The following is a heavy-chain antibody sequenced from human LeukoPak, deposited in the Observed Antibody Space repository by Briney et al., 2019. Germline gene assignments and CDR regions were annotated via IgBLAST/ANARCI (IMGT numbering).Heavy chain of an antibody. Sequence: GGSLRLSCAASGFTFSSYDMHWVRQATGKGLEWVSDIGTAGDTYYPGSVKGRFTISRENAKNSLYLQMNSLRAGDTAVYYCARALGTYYDILTGPYYMDVWGKGTTVTVSS. CDR2: IGTAGDT. V-gene: IGHV3-13*01. D-gene: IGHD3-9*01. CDR3: ARALGTYYDILTGPYYMDV. J-gene: IGHJ6*03. CDR1: GFTFSSYD.